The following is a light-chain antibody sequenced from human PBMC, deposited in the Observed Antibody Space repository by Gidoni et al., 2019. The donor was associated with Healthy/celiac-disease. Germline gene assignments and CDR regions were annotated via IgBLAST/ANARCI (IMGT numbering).Light chain of an antibody. Sequence: DIQMTQSPSTLSASVGDRVTITCRDSQSISSWLAWYQQKPGKAPKLLIYKASSLESGVPSRFSGSGSGTEFTLTISSLQPDDFATYYCQQYNSYSPWTFXHXTKVEIK. CDR2: KAS. CDR3: QQYNSYSPWT. V-gene: IGKV1-5*03. J-gene: IGKJ1*01. CDR1: QSISSW.